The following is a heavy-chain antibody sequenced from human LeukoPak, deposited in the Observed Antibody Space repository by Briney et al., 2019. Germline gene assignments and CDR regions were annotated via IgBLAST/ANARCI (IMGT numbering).Heavy chain of an antibody. D-gene: IGHD1-26*01. V-gene: IGHV4-39*01. J-gene: IGHJ5*02. CDR1: GGSISSSSYY. Sequence: SPSETLSLTCTVSGGSISSSSYYWGWIRQPPGKGLEWIGSIYYSGSTYYNPSLKSRVTISVDTSKNQFSLKLSSVTAADTAVYYCASHQVGWFDPWGQGTLVTVSS. CDR2: IYYSGST. CDR3: ASHQVGWFDP.